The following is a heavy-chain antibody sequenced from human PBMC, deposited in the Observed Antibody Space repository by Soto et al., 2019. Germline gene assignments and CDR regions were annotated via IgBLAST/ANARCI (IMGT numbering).Heavy chain of an antibody. J-gene: IGHJ4*02. V-gene: IGHV1-18*04. D-gene: IGHD2-2*01. CDR3: ARVSSRTTLDS. CDR1: GYTFSIYS. Sequence: QVLMVQSGAEVKKPRGSAKVSCKSSGYTFSIYSINWVRQAPGHGREWVGWFSPYNGETDYAQKLQGRVTMTTDTSTSTAYMELKSLRSDDTAVYYCARVSSRTTLDSWGPGTLVTVSS. CDR2: FSPYNGET.